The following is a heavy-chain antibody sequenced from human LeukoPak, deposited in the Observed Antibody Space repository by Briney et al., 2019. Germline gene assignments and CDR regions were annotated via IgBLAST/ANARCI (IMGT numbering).Heavy chain of an antibody. D-gene: IGHD6-6*01. CDR3: ARDQRVTGRPDIDY. J-gene: IGHJ4*02. Sequence: GGSLRLSCAASGFTFRNHWMHWVHQTPGKGLVWVSRISSDGSSTTYADSVKGRFTISRDNAKNTLYLQMNNLRAEDTAMYYCARDQRVTGRPDIDYWGQGTLVIVSS. V-gene: IGHV3-74*03. CDR2: ISSDGSST. CDR1: GFTFRNHW.